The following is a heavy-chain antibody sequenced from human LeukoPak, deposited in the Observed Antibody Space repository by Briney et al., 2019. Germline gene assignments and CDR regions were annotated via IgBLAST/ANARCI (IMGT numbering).Heavy chain of an antibody. V-gene: IGHV1-69*05. J-gene: IGHJ4*02. D-gene: IGHD3-22*01. Sequence: SVKVSCKASGGTFSSYAISWVRQAPGQGLEWMGGIIPIFGTANYAQKFQGRVTITTDESTSTAYMELSSLRSVGTAVYYCARDYRDSSGYYFDYWGQGTLVTVSS. CDR3: ARDYRDSSGYYFDY. CDR2: IIPIFGTA. CDR1: GGTFSSYA.